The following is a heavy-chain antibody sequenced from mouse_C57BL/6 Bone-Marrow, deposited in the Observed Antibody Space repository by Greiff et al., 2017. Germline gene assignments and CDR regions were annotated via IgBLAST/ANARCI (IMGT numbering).Heavy chain of an antibody. J-gene: IGHJ2*01. Sequence: LVESGAELARPGASVKMSCKASGYTFTSYTMHWVKQRPGQGLEWIGYINPSSGYTKYNQKFKDKATLTADKSSSTAYMQLSSLTSEDSAVYYCARSRATTVVVDYWGQGTTLTVSS. CDR1: GYTFTSYT. CDR2: INPSSGYT. D-gene: IGHD1-1*01. CDR3: ARSRATTVVVDY. V-gene: IGHV1-4*01.